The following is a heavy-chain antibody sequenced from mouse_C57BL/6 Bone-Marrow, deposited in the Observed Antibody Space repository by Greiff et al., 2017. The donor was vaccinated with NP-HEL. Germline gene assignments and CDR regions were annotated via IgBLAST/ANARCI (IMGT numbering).Heavy chain of an antibody. CDR3: ARDGTTEDY. Sequence: QVQLQQPGAELVKPGASVKLSCKASGYTFTSYWMQWVKQRPGQGLEWIGEIDPSDSYTNYNQKFNGKATLTVDTSSSTAYMQLSSLTSEDAAVYYCARDGTTEDYWGQGTTLTVSS. J-gene: IGHJ2*01. CDR2: IDPSDSYT. CDR1: GYTFTSYW. D-gene: IGHD1-1*01. V-gene: IGHV1-50*01.